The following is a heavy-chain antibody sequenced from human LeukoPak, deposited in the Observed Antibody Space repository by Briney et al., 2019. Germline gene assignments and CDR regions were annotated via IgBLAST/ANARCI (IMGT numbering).Heavy chain of an antibody. CDR2: IYSSSTSI. CDR3: ATDRTTGIFDN. Sequence: GGSLRLSCEASGFTFSRYSMNWVRQAPGMGLEWVSYIYSSSTSIYYADSVKGRFTISRDNAKNSLYLQMNRLRDEDTAVYYCATDRTTGIFDNWGQGTLVTVSS. V-gene: IGHV3-48*02. J-gene: IGHJ4*02. CDR1: GFTFSRYS. D-gene: IGHD4-17*01.